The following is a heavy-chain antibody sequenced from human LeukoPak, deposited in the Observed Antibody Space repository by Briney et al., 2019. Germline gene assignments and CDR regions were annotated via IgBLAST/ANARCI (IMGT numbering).Heavy chain of an antibody. Sequence: PSQTLSLTCTVSGGSISSGSYYWSWIRQPAGTGLEWIGRIYTSGSTNYNPSLKSRVTISVDTSKNQFSLKLSSVTAADTAVYYCARAGLGYCSGGSCYWFDPWGQGTLVTVSS. CDR1: GGSISSGSYY. J-gene: IGHJ5*02. CDR2: IYTSGST. CDR3: ARAGLGYCSGGSCYWFDP. V-gene: IGHV4-61*02. D-gene: IGHD2-15*01.